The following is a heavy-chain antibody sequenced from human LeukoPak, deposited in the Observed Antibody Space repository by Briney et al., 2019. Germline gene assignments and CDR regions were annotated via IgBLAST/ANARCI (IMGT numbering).Heavy chain of an antibody. Sequence: ASVKVSCKASGYTFTSYGISWVRQAPGQGLEWMGWISAYNGNTNYAQTLQGRVTMTTDTFTSTAYMQLRSLRSDDTAVYYCAISDILTGYFSTTFDYWGQGTLVTVSS. CDR2: ISAYNGNT. V-gene: IGHV1-18*01. J-gene: IGHJ4*02. CDR3: AISDILTGYFSTTFDY. D-gene: IGHD3-9*01. CDR1: GYTFTSYG.